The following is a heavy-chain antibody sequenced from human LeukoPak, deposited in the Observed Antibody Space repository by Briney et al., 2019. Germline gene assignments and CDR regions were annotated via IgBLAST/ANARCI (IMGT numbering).Heavy chain of an antibody. J-gene: IGHJ6*02. CDR3: VRDRWPGLGDF. D-gene: IGHD6-19*01. CDR2: VYSGGLT. CDR1: GFIVSENY. V-gene: IGHV3-66*01. Sequence: GGSLRLSCAASGFIVSENYMSWVRQAPGKGLEWVSTVYSGGLTFYADPVKGRFTISIDNSKNTLYLQMSSLRAEDTAVYYCVRDRWPGLGDFWGQGTTVTVSS.